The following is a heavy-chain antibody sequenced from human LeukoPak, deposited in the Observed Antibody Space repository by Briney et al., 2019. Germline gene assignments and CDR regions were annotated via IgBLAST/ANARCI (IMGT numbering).Heavy chain of an antibody. CDR2: VWDDGSSQ. CDR3: AKDQWNPDY. V-gene: IGHV3-33*06. D-gene: IGHD6-19*01. J-gene: IGHJ4*02. CDR1: GCTFSSYG. Sequence: GRSLRLSCAASGCTFSSYGMPWVRQAPGKGLEWVAVVWDDGSSQNYADSVKGRFTISRDNSKNMLYLQMNSLRAEDTAVYYCAKDQWNPDYWGQGTLVSVSS.